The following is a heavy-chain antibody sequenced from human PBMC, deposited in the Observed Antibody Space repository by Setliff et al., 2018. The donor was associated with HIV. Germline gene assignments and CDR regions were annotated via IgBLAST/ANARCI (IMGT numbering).Heavy chain of an antibody. Sequence: LSLTCTVSGGSISSGSYYWTWIRQPAGKGLEWIGHIYTTGSTNYNPSLKSRVTISVDTSKNQLSLKLNSVTAADTAVYYCAREGKFRYYYYMDVWGKGTTVTVSS. D-gene: IGHD3-10*01. CDR3: AREGKFRYYYYMDV. J-gene: IGHJ6*03. CDR2: IYTTGST. CDR1: GGSISSGSYY. V-gene: IGHV4-61*09.